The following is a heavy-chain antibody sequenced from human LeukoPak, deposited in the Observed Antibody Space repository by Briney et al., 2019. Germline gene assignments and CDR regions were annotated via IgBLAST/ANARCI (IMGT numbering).Heavy chain of an antibody. J-gene: IGHJ4*02. Sequence: GGSLRLSCAASGFTFSSYAMSWVRQAPGKGLEWVSAISGSGGSTCYADSVKGRFTISRDNSKNTLYLQMNSLRAEDTAVYYCAKDGSYDFWSGYYWFDYWGQGTLVTVSS. CDR1: GFTFSSYA. CDR2: ISGSGGST. V-gene: IGHV3-23*01. CDR3: AKDGSYDFWSGYYWFDY. D-gene: IGHD3-3*01.